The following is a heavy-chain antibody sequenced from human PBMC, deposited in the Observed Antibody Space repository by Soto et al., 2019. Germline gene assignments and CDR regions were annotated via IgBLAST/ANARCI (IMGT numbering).Heavy chain of an antibody. CDR2: ISAYNGNI. J-gene: IGHJ3*02. CDR3: ARDPFPVQLERRRAFDS. D-gene: IGHD1-1*01. Sequence: QVQLVQSGAEVKKPGASVKVSCKASGYTFTSYGISWVRQAPGQGLEWMGWISAYNGNINYAQKLQGRVTMTTDTSTSTAYMELRSLRSDDTDVYYCARDPFPVQLERRRAFDSWGQGTMVTVSS. V-gene: IGHV1-18*01. CDR1: GYTFTSYG.